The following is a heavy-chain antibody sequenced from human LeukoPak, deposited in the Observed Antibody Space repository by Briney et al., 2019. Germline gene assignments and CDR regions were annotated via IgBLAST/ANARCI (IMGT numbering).Heavy chain of an antibody. V-gene: IGHV1-24*01. J-gene: IGHJ4*02. D-gene: IGHD3-10*01. Sequence: ASVKVSCKVSGYTLTELSMHWVRQAPGKGLEWMGGFDPEDGETIHAQKFQGRVTMTEDTSTDTAYMELSSLRSEDTAVYYCATGVNPLLWFGNWGQGTLVTVSS. CDR3: ATGVNPLLWFGN. CDR2: FDPEDGET. CDR1: GYTLTELS.